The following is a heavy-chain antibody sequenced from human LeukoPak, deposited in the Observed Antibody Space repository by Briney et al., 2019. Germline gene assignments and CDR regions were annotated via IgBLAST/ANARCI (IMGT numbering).Heavy chain of an antibody. Sequence: SETLSLTCTVSGGSISSGGYYGNWIRQRPGKGLEWIGYIYYSGSTSYNPSLKSRVTISLDTSKNQFSLKLTSVTAADTAVYYCARVPFFYDNSGHPHLYGMDVWGQGTTVIVSS. V-gene: IGHV4-31*03. J-gene: IGHJ6*02. CDR1: GGSISSGGYY. CDR3: ARVPFFYDNSGHPHLYGMDV. D-gene: IGHD3-22*01. CDR2: IYYSGST.